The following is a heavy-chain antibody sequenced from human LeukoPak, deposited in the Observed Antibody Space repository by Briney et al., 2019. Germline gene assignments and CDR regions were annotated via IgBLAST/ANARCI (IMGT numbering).Heavy chain of an antibody. V-gene: IGHV4-59*01. CDR1: GCTISRDY. Sequence: SGTLSLTCTASGCTISRDYWSWIRQPPGKGLEWIGYSYYSGSTNYNPSLKSRVTISVDTSKNQFSLKLSSVTAADTAVYYCARGERGYSYGSYYYYMDVWGKGTTVTVSS. J-gene: IGHJ6*03. CDR2: SYYSGST. D-gene: IGHD5-18*01. CDR3: ARGERGYSYGSYYYYMDV.